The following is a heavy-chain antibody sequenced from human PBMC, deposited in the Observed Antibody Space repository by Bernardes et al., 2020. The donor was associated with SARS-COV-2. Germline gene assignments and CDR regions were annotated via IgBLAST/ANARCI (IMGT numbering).Heavy chain of an antibody. V-gene: IGHV4-59*01. CDR1: GGSISSSY. Sequence: TLSLTCTVSGGSISSSYWSWIRQPPGKGLEWIGYIYYSGSTNYNPSLKSRVTISVDTSKNQFSLKLSSVTAADTAVYYCARGTVVPGPSYGMDVWGQGTTVTVSS. D-gene: IGHD2-15*01. J-gene: IGHJ6*02. CDR3: ARGTVVPGPSYGMDV. CDR2: IYYSGST.